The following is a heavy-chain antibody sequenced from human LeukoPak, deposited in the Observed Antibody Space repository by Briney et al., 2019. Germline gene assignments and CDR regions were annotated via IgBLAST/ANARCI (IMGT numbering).Heavy chain of an antibody. Sequence: GGSLRLSCAAYGFTFSSYEMNWVRQAPGKGLEWVSYISSSGSTIYYADSVKGRFTISRDNAKNSLYLQMNSLRAEDTAVYYCARDLTRITMIVVAGDAYFDYWGQGTLVTVSS. V-gene: IGHV3-48*03. CDR3: ARDLTRITMIVVAGDAYFDY. CDR2: ISSSGSTI. D-gene: IGHD3-22*01. CDR1: GFTFSSYE. J-gene: IGHJ4*02.